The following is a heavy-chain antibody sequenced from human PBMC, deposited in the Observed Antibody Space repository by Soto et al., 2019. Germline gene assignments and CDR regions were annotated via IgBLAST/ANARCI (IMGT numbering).Heavy chain of an antibody. J-gene: IGHJ4*02. CDR2: ISGSGGST. Sequence: EVQLLESGGGLVQPGGSLRLSCAASGFTFRNYAMSWVRQAPGKGLEWVSVISGSGGSTFYADSVKGRFTISRDNSKNTLYLQMKSLRAEDTAVYYCAKDQAGDAYNYGYWGQGTLVTVSS. V-gene: IGHV3-23*01. CDR3: AKDQAGDAYNYGY. CDR1: GFTFRNYA. D-gene: IGHD5-12*01.